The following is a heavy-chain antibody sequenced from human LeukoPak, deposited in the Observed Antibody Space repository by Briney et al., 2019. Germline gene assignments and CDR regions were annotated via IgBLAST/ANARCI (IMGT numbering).Heavy chain of an antibody. D-gene: IGHD3-10*01. V-gene: IGHV5-51*01. CDR2: IYPGDSHT. CDR1: ANTFTNYW. Sequence: GESLKISCKGSANTFTNYWITWVRQMPGKGLEWMGVIYPGDSHTRYSPAFQGQVTISADKSISTAYLQWSSLKASDTAMYYCARHLWFGELLSPFDYWGQGTLVTVSS. J-gene: IGHJ4*02. CDR3: ARHLWFGELLSPFDY.